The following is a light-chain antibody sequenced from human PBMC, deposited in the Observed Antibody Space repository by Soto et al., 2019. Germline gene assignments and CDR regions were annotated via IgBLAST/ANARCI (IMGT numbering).Light chain of an antibody. V-gene: IGKV1-39*01. CDR2: AAS. Sequence: DIQLTQSPSSLSASVGDRFTLTCQASQDIMTYLNWYQQKPGKAPKLLIYAASTLQSGVPSRFSGSGSGTDFTLTINSLQPEDFATYSCQQIYSTPLTFGGGTKVDIK. CDR3: QQIYSTPLT. CDR1: QDIMTY. J-gene: IGKJ4*01.